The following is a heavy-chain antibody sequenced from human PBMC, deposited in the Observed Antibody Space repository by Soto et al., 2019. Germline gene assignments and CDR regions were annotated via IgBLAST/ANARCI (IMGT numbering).Heavy chain of an antibody. CDR3: ARHRSGHDVCDP. Sequence: QVQLQESGPGLVKPSETLSLTCTVSGGSISSGGYCWAWIRQPPGKGLEWIGCMFHSGDTYYNPSLKSRVTMSVDTFKSQFSLKMSSVVAADTAAYYCARHRSGHDVCDPWGQGTQVTVSS. CDR2: MFHSGDT. CDR1: GGSISSGGYC. J-gene: IGHJ5*02. D-gene: IGHD5-12*01. V-gene: IGHV4-39*01.